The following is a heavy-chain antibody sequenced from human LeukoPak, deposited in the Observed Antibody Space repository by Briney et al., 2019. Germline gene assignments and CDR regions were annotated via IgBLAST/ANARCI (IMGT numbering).Heavy chain of an antibody. V-gene: IGHV3-23*01. CDR3: AIAALGIAAAGRHYAEGAWYYYYMDV. Sequence: GGSLRLSCAPSGFTFSSYAMSWARQAPGKGREWDAANTGRGGSTFYGDSGKGRLPIPRHHSKHTLYLQMNSLRDEYRAVYYCAIAALGIAAAGRHYAEGAWYYYYMDVWGKGTTVTVSS. CDR1: GFTFSSYA. D-gene: IGHD6-13*01. CDR2: NTGRGGST. J-gene: IGHJ6*03.